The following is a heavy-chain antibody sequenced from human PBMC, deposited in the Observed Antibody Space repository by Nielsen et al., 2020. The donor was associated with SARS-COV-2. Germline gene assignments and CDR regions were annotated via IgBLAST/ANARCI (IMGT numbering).Heavy chain of an antibody. D-gene: IGHD3-9*01. CDR2: VSHSGSI. V-gene: IGHV4-4*02. CDR3: AAGRYADRRGVLDY. CDR1: GGSVSSNDW. J-gene: IGHJ4*02. Sequence: SETLSLTCAVSGGSVSSNDWWTWVRQSPGQGLEWIGEVSHSGSINYNPSLKSRVTLSMDKSKRQFSLKLSSVTAADTAVYFCAAGRYADRRGVLDYWGQGTLVTVSS.